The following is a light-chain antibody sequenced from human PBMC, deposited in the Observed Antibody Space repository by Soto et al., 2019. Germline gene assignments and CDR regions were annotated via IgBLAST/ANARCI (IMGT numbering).Light chain of an antibody. CDR1: QSVSSRY. CDR3: PQRSNWR. V-gene: IGKV3D-20*02. J-gene: IGKJ5*01. Sequence: EIALMQSPGALSPPPRERATLSCRASQSVSSRYLAWYPLKLGQAPRLLIYGASSRATGIPDRFSGSGSGTDFTLTISRMEPEDFAVYYCPQRSNWRFGPGTRLDIK. CDR2: GAS.